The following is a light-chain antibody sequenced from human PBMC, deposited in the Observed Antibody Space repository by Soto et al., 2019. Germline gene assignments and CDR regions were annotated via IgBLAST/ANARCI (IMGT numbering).Light chain of an antibody. V-gene: IGKV1-33*01. Sequence: DLQMTQSPSSLSASVGDRVTITCQASQDISNYLNWYQQKPGKAPKLLIYDASNLETGGPSRFSGSGSGTDVTFTISSLQPEDIATYYCQQYDNFPPTFGGGTKVEIK. CDR3: QQYDNFPPT. J-gene: IGKJ4*01. CDR2: DAS. CDR1: QDISNY.